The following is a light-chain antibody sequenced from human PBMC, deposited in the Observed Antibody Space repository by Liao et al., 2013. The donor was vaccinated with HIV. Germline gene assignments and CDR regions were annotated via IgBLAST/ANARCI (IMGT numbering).Light chain of an antibody. Sequence: SYELTQPPSVSVSPGQTARITCGGNNIGSKSVHWYQQKPGQAPVLVIYYNSDRPSGIPERFSGSSSGTTVTLTISGAQVEDEADYYCYSATDNNLEVFGGGTKLTVL. CDR2: YNS. J-gene: IGLJ3*02. CDR3: YSATDNNLEV. CDR1: NIGSKS. V-gene: IGLV3-21*01.